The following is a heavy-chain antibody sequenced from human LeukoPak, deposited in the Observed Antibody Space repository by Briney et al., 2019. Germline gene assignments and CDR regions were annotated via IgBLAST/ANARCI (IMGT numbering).Heavy chain of an antibody. D-gene: IGHD4-11*01. CDR2: INTPGGST. J-gene: IGHJ4*02. CDR1: GFTFSSYA. V-gene: IGHV3-23*01. Sequence: GSLRLSCAASGFTFSSYAMSWVRQAPGKGLEWVSAINTPGGSTYYADSVKGRFTISRDNSKNTLYLQMNSLRAEDTAVYYCARQSAVNDYWGQGTLVTVSS. CDR3: ARQSAVNDY.